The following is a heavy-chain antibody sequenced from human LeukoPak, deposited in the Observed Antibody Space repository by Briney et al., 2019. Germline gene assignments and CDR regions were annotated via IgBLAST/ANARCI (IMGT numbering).Heavy chain of an antibody. J-gene: IGHJ4*02. CDR3: ARKLGYGTSPWHFDY. V-gene: IGHV4-59*01. CDR2: IYYSGST. D-gene: IGHD4-17*01. CDR1: GGSIGSYY. Sequence: SGTLSLTCTVSGGSIGSYYWSWIRQPPGKGREWIGYIYYSGSTNYNPSLKSRVTISVDTSKNQFSLNLSSVTAADTAVYYCARKLGYGTSPWHFDYWGQGTLVTVSS.